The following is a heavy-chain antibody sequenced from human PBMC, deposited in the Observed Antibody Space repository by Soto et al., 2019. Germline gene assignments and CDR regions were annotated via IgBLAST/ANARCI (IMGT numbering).Heavy chain of an antibody. CDR2: IYYRGST. J-gene: IGHJ4*02. Sequence: SETLSLTCTVSGGSISSYYWSWIRQPPGKGLEWIGYIYYRGSTNYNPSLKSRVTISVDTSKNQLSLKLTSVNAADTTVYYYERGNYYDSIGYYHADDYWGQGTLVTVSS. CDR1: GGSISSYY. D-gene: IGHD3-22*01. V-gene: IGHV4-59*08. CDR3: ERGNYYDSIGYYHADDY.